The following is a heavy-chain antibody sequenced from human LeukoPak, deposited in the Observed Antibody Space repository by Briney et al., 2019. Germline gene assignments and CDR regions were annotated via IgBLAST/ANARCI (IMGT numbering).Heavy chain of an antibody. Sequence: ASVKVSCKASGYIFTGYYLHWVRQAPGQGLEWVGGINSNNGDTHYAQNFQGRVTMTRDTSISTAYMELSRLGSDDTAVYYCARCRDEFGDYGFTSWGQGTLVTVSS. J-gene: IGHJ5*02. CDR2: INSNNGDT. CDR3: ARCRDEFGDYGFTS. V-gene: IGHV1-2*02. CDR1: GYIFTGYY. D-gene: IGHD4-17*01.